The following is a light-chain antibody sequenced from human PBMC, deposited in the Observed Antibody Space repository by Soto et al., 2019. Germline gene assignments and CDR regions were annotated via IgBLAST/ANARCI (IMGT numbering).Light chain of an antibody. CDR2: DAS. CDR1: QSVSSS. CDR3: HQYNNAPLT. J-gene: IGKJ2*01. V-gene: IGKV3-11*01. Sequence: ELVLTQSPATLSLSPGERATLSCRASQSVSSSLAWYQQKPGQAPRLLISDASNRATGVPARFSGSGSGTDFTLTISSLEPADFAVYYCHQYNNAPLTFGQGTRLEIK.